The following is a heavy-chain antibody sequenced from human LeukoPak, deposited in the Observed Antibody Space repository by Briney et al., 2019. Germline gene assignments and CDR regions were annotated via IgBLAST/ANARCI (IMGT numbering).Heavy chain of an antibody. J-gene: IGHJ4*02. CDR3: ARDKVYYGSGSYYNFDY. CDR2: ISAYNGNT. V-gene: IGHV1-18*01. D-gene: IGHD3-10*01. Sequence: ASVKVSCKASGYTFTSYGISWVRQAPGQGLEWMGWISAYNGNTNYAQKLQGRVTMTTDTSTSTAYMELRSLRSDDTAVYYCARDKVYYGSGSYYNFDYWGQGTLVTVSS. CDR1: GYTFTSYG.